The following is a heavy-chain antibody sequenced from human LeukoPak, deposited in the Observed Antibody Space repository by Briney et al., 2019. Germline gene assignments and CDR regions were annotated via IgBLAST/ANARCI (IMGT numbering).Heavy chain of an antibody. CDR3: ARDVYYYDSSGYSTFDY. V-gene: IGHV3-21*01. CDR1: GFTFSSYS. Sequence: PGGSLRLSCAASGFTFSSYSMNWVRQAPGKGLEWASSISSSSSYIYYADSVKGRFTISRDNAKNSLYLQMNSLRAEDTAVYYCARDVYYYDSSGYSTFDYWGQGTLVTVSS. CDR2: ISSSSSYI. J-gene: IGHJ4*02. D-gene: IGHD3-22*01.